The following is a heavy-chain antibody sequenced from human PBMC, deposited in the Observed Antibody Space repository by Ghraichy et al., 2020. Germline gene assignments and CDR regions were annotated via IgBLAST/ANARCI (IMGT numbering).Heavy chain of an antibody. D-gene: IGHD2-15*01. Sequence: GGSLRLSCAASGFTFSDYWMHWVRQVPGKGLVWVSRTNSDGSNTAYADSVKGRFTISRDNAGNTLYLQMNSLSAEDTAVYFCAREKCRGSCIFDYWGEGTLNTVST. CDR1: GFTFSDYW. CDR3: AREKCRGSCIFDY. V-gene: IGHV3-74*01. CDR2: TNSDGSNT. J-gene: IGHJ4*02.